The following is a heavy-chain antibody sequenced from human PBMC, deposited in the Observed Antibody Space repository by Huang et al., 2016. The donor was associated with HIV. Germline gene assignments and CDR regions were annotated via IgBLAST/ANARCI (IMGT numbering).Heavy chain of an antibody. Sequence: VRQAPGKGLEWVSVISYDGVNKHYADSVKGRFTVSRDSSKNTVYLQMNSLRAEDTALYYCAKETYYDTSGSHYYYHGLDVWGQGTTVTVSS. D-gene: IGHD3-22*01. CDR2: ISYDGVNK. J-gene: IGHJ6*02. V-gene: IGHV3-30*18. CDR3: AKETYYDTSGSHYYYHGLDV.